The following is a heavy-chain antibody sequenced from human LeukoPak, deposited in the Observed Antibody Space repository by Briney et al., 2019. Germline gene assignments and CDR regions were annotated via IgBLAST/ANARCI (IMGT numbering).Heavy chain of an antibody. Sequence: GGSLRLSCAASGFTFSSYEMNWVRQAPGKGLEWVSYISSSGSTIYYADSVKGRFTISRDNAKNSLYLQMNSLRAEDTAVYYCARGDKIWFGESPSCTSCYWGQGALVTVSS. J-gene: IGHJ4*02. CDR2: ISSSGSTI. CDR3: ARGDKIWFGESPSCTSCY. V-gene: IGHV3-48*03. CDR1: GFTFSSYE. D-gene: IGHD3-10*01.